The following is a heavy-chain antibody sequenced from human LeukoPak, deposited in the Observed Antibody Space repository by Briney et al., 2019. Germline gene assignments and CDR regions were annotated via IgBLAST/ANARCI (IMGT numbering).Heavy chain of an antibody. CDR3: ARVSRPSWYFDL. CDR1: GGSISSYY. J-gene: IGHJ2*01. D-gene: IGHD3-3*02. Sequence: SETLSLTCTVSGGSISSYYWSWIRQPPGKGLEWIGYIYYSGSTNYNPSLKSRVTISVDTSKDQFSLKLSSVTAADTAVYYCARVSRPSWYFDLWGRGTLVTVSS. CDR2: IYYSGST. V-gene: IGHV4-59*08.